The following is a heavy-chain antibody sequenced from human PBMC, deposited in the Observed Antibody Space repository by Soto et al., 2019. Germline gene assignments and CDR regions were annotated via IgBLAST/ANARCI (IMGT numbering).Heavy chain of an antibody. Sequence: SETLSLTCSVSGGSINSSSYFWGWVRQPPGKGLEWIGSIYYSGSTYYNPSLRSRVTISVDTSKNQFSLKLSSVTAADTAVYYCARTAAAGPFDYWGQGTLVTVSS. CDR1: GGSINSSSYF. D-gene: IGHD6-13*01. CDR2: IYYSGST. V-gene: IGHV4-39*01. J-gene: IGHJ4*02. CDR3: ARTAAAGPFDY.